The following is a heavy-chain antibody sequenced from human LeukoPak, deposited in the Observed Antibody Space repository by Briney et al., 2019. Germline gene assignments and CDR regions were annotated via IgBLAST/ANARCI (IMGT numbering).Heavy chain of an antibody. CDR3: ARGASDYVSAFDI. Sequence: PGGSLRLSCAASGFTFSSYTMNWVRQAPGKGLEWVSSISGSSYYLYYADSVKGRFTISRDNAKNSLYLQMNSLRAEDTAVYYCARGASDYVSAFDIWGQGTMVTVSS. D-gene: IGHD3-16*01. CDR2: ISGSSYYL. J-gene: IGHJ3*02. CDR1: GFTFSSYT. V-gene: IGHV3-21*01.